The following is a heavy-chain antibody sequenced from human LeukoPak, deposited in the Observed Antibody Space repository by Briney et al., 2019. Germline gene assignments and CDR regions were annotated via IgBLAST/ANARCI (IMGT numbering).Heavy chain of an antibody. D-gene: IGHD2-2*01. CDR2: ISGSGGST. J-gene: IGHJ3*02. CDR1: GFSFSSYD. V-gene: IGHV3-23*01. Sequence: QPGGSLRLSCAASGFSFSSYDMSWVRQAPGKGLEWVSAISGSGGSTYFADSVKGRFTISRDNSKNTLYLQMNSLSAEDTAIYYCARGLGSSTSRHTFDIWGQGTMVTVSS. CDR3: ARGLGSSTSRHTFDI.